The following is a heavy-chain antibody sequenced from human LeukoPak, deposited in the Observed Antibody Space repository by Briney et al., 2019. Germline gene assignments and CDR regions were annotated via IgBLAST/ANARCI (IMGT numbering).Heavy chain of an antibody. Sequence: GGSLRLSCAASRFTFTRHAMSWVRQAPGKGLEWVSTTGLESVHTLCADSVQGRFTVSRDNSRNTLDLQMDNLTVDDTAIYYCVRGDDIGKHPTRAYYFDIWGQGTRVSVSS. CDR1: RFTFTRHA. V-gene: IGHV3-23*01. D-gene: IGHD3-10*01. J-gene: IGHJ4*02. CDR3: VRGDDIGKHPTRAYYFDI. CDR2: TGLESVHT.